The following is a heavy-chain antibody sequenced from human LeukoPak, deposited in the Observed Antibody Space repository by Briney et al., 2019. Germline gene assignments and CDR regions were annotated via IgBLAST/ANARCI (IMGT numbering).Heavy chain of an antibody. CDR2: IIPIFGTA. D-gene: IGHD6-13*01. V-gene: IGHV1-69*13. CDR3: AREGLREQQARGYWYFDL. CDR1: GGTFSSYA. J-gene: IGHJ2*01. Sequence: ASVKVSCKASGGTFSSYAISWVRQAPGQGLEWMGGIIPIFGTANYAQKFQGRVTITADESTSTAYMELSSLRSEDTAVYCCAREGLREQQARGYWYFDLWGRGTLVTVSS.